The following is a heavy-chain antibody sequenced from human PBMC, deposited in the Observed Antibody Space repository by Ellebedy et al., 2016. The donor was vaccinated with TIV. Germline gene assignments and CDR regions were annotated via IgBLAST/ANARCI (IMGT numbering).Heavy chain of an antibody. D-gene: IGHD3-10*01. Sequence: PGGSLRLSCAASGSTVRNNYMSWVRQAPGKGLEWVSVIYSIGTTYHADSVKGRFIISRDNSKNTLYLQMNNLRVEDTAVYYCSSAPSGLFDYWGQGTLVTVSS. CDR1: GSTVRNNY. CDR2: IYSIGTT. CDR3: SSAPSGLFDY. V-gene: IGHV3-66*01. J-gene: IGHJ4*02.